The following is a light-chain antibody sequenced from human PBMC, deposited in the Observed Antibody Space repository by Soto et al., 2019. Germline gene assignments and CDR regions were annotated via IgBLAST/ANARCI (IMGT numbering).Light chain of an antibody. V-gene: IGKV3-15*01. CDR2: GAS. Sequence: IVLAQSSATLALSPGERAAPSCRASQSVSSYLAWYQQKPGQAPRLLIYGASTRATGIPVRFSGSASGTEFTLTISSLQSEDFTVYYCQQYNKWPLTFGQGTKVDI. CDR1: QSVSSY. J-gene: IGKJ1*01. CDR3: QQYNKWPLT.